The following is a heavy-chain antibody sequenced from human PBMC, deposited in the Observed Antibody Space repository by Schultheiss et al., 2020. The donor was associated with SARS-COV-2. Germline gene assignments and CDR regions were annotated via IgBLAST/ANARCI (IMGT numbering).Heavy chain of an antibody. Sequence: SETLSLTCTVSGGSISSYYWSWIRQPPGKGLEWIGYIYYSGSTNYNPSLKSRVTISVDTSKNQFSLKLSSVTAADTAVYYCARESTGGGDYWGQGTLVTVSS. V-gene: IGHV4-59*01. CDR1: GGSISSYY. D-gene: IGHD7-27*01. CDR3: ARESTGGGDY. CDR2: IYYSGST. J-gene: IGHJ4*02.